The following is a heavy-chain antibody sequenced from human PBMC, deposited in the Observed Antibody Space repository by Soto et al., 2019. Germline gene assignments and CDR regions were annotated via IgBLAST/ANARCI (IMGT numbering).Heavy chain of an antibody. J-gene: IGHJ4*02. Sequence: SVKVSCRASGGTFSSYAISCVRQAPGQGLEWMGGIIPIFGTANYAQKFQGRVTITADESTSTAYMKLSSLRSEDTAVYYCARARSNEGYFDWLLSPLDYWGQGTLVTVSS. CDR1: GGTFSSYA. D-gene: IGHD3-9*01. CDR3: ARARSNEGYFDWLLSPLDY. V-gene: IGHV1-69*13. CDR2: IIPIFGTA.